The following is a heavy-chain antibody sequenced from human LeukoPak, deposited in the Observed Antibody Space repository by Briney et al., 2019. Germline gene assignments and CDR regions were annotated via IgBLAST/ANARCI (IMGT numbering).Heavy chain of an antibody. CDR1: GCTFTGYY. J-gene: IGHJ4*02. Sequence: RASVKVSCTASGCTFTGYYMHWVRQAPGQGLEWMGWINPNSGGTNYAQKFQGRVTMTRDTSISTAYMELSRLRSDDTAVYYCARDTYSGYDFGGYWGQGTLVTVSS. D-gene: IGHD5-12*01. V-gene: IGHV1-2*02. CDR2: INPNSGGT. CDR3: ARDTYSGYDFGGY.